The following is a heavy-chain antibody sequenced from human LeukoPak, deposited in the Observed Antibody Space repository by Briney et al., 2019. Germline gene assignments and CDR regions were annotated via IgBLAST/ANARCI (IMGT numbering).Heavy chain of an antibody. Sequence: GGSLRLSCAASGFTFSSYAMSWVRQAPGKGLEWVSAISGSGGSTYYADSVKGRFTISRDNAKNSLYLQMNSLRAEDTALYYCARETYYDFWSGYFTHYYYMDVWGKGTTVTVSS. D-gene: IGHD3-3*01. V-gene: IGHV3-23*01. J-gene: IGHJ6*03. CDR1: GFTFSSYA. CDR3: ARETYYDFWSGYFTHYYYMDV. CDR2: ISGSGGST.